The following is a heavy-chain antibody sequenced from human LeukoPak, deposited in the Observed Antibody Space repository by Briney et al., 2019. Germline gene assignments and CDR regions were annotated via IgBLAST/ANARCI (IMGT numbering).Heavy chain of an antibody. D-gene: IGHD4-17*01. CDR3: ARDLYGDYSFDY. CDR1: GFTFSSYT. CDR2: IRGSSGNM. Sequence: GGSLRLFCTASGFTFSSYTMIWVRQAPGKGLEGVSSIRGSSGNMYHSDSVKGRFTISRDNAKNSLYLQMDSLRAEDTAVYYCARDLYGDYSFDYWGLGTLVTVSS. J-gene: IGHJ4*02. V-gene: IGHV3-21*01.